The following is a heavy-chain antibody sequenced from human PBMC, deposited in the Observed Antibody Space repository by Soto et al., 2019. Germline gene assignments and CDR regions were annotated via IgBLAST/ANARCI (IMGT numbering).Heavy chain of an antibody. CDR3: AKEPGFCSGGYCYEPDFDY. V-gene: IGHV3-30*18. J-gene: IGHJ4*02. CDR1: GFTFSNSG. D-gene: IGHD2-15*01. Sequence: PGGSLRLSCAASGFTFSNSGMHWVRQAPGKGLEWVAVISYDGSNKYYIDSVKGRFTISRDNSKNTLYLQMNSVRPEGTAVYYCAKEPGFCSGGYCYEPDFDYWGQGTLVTVSS. CDR2: ISYDGSNK.